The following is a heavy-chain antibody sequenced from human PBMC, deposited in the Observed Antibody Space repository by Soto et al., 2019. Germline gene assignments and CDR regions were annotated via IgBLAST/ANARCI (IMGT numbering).Heavy chain of an antibody. CDR1: GGTFSSYA. CDR2: IIPIFGTA. V-gene: IGHV1-69*13. CDR3: ATLLGDILTGYYDKYYYYGMDV. D-gene: IGHD3-9*01. J-gene: IGHJ6*02. Sequence: SVKVSCKASGGTFSSYAISWVRQAPGQGLEWMGGIIPIFGTANYAQKFQGRVTITADESTSTAYMELSSLRSEDTAVYYCATLLGDILTGYYDKYYYYGMDVWGQGTTVTVS.